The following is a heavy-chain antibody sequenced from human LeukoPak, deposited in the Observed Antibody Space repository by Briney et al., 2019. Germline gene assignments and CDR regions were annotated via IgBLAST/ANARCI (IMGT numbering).Heavy chain of an antibody. J-gene: IGHJ4*02. Sequence: PSETLSLTCAVYGGSFSGYYWSWIRQPPGKGLGWIGEINHSGSTNYNPSLKSRVTISVDTSKNQFSLKLSSVTAADTAVYYCARDGSGWYLNYFDYWGQGTLVTVSS. CDR1: GGSFSGYY. CDR2: INHSGST. D-gene: IGHD6-19*01. CDR3: ARDGSGWYLNYFDY. V-gene: IGHV4-34*01.